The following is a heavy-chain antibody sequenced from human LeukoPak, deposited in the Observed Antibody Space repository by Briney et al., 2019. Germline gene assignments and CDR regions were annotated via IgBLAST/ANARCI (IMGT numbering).Heavy chain of an antibody. D-gene: IGHD6-13*01. CDR3: ARVSEERRGYSSSGPYWYFDL. J-gene: IGHJ2*01. V-gene: IGHV1-8*01. Sequence: ASVKVSCKASGYTFTSYDINWVRQATGQGLEWMGWMNPNSGNTGYAQKFQGRVTMTRNTSISTAYMELSSLRSEDTAVYYCARVSEERRGYSSSGPYWYFDLGGRGTLVTVSS. CDR2: MNPNSGNT. CDR1: GYTFTSYD.